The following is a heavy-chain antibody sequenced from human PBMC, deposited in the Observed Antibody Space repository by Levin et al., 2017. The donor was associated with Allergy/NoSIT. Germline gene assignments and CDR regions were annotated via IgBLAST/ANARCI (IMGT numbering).Heavy chain of an antibody. Sequence: LSLTCAASGFTFSSYWMHWVRQAPGKGLVWVSRINSDGSSTSYADSVKGRFTISRDNAKNTLYLQMNSLRAEDTAVYYCARDGGASGYADYWGQGTLVTVSS. D-gene: IGHD5-12*01. J-gene: IGHJ4*02. V-gene: IGHV3-74*01. CDR3: ARDGGASGYADY. CDR1: GFTFSSYW. CDR2: INSDGSST.